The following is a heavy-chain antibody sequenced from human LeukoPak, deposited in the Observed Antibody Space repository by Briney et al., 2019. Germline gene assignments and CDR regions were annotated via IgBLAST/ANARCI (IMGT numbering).Heavy chain of an antibody. D-gene: IGHD3-10*01. CDR2: ISGSGGST. CDR3: ARGGTRYDRRFVFDY. CDR1: GLLFSSYA. J-gene: IGHJ4*02. V-gene: IGHV3-23*01. Sequence: GGSLRLSCAASGLLFSSYAMSWVRQAPGKGLEWVSSISGSGGSTYYADSVKGRFTISRDNSKNTLYLQMNSLRAEDTAVYYCARGGTRYDRRFVFDYWGQGVLVTVSS.